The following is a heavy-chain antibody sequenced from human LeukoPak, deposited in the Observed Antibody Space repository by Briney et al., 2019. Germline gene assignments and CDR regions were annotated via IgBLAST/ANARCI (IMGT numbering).Heavy chain of an antibody. D-gene: IGHD3-22*01. Sequence: GGSLRLSCAAFGFTFSSYSMNWVRQAPGKGLEWVSSISSSSSYIYYADSVKGRFTISRDNAKNSLYLQMNSLRAEDTAVYYCAGYYDSSGYPTETDYWGQGTLVTVSS. V-gene: IGHV3-21*01. CDR2: ISSSSSYI. CDR3: AGYYDSSGYPTETDY. CDR1: GFTFSSYS. J-gene: IGHJ4*02.